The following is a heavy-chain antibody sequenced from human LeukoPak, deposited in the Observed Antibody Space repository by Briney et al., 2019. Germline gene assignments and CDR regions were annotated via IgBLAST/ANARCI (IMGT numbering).Heavy chain of an antibody. Sequence: GGSLRLSCAASGFTFSTYWMHWVRQAPGKGLVWVSLVNSDGSGTTYADSVKGRFTISRDNAKNTLCLQMNSLRAEDTAMYYCARVYSRGPFDSWGQGTLVTVSS. CDR1: GFTFSTYW. CDR2: VNSDGSGT. J-gene: IGHJ4*02. V-gene: IGHV3-74*01. D-gene: IGHD6-13*01. CDR3: ARVYSRGPFDS.